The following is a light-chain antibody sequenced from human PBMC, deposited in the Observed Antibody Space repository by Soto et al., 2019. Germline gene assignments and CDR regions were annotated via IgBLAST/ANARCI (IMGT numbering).Light chain of an antibody. J-gene: IGKJ5*01. V-gene: IGKV3-11*01. CDR1: QSVSSY. CDR3: QFYGSSLIT. CDR2: DAS. Sequence: EIVLTQSPATLSLSPGERATLSCRASQSVSSYLAWYQQKPGQAPGLLIYDASNRATGIPDRFSGRGSGTDFTLTISRLEPEDFAVYYCQFYGSSLITFGQGTRLEIK.